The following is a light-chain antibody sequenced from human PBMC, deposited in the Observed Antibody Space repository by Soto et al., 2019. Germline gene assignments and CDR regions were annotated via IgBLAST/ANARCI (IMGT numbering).Light chain of an antibody. CDR2: DAA. V-gene: IGKV1-5*01. CDR3: QQYNSYSWT. Sequence: DIQMTQSPSSLSLTGDKRAATTRXASQSISSWLAWYQQKPGKAPKLLIYDAASLESGVPSRFSGSGSGTEFTLTISSLQPDDFATYYCQQYNSYSWTFGQGTKVDIK. J-gene: IGKJ1*01. CDR1: QSISSW.